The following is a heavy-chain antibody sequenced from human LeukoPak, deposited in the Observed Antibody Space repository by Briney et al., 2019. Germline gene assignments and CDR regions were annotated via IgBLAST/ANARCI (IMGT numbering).Heavy chain of an antibody. CDR1: GYTFTTYY. CDR3: ARVREVAYYYGSSGYYFDAFDI. D-gene: IGHD3-22*01. J-gene: IGHJ3*02. CDR2: INPSGGTT. V-gene: IGHV1-46*01. Sequence: ASVKVSCKASGYTFTTYYIYWVRQAPGQGLEWMGMINPSGGTTSYAQNFQGRVTMTRDTSTSTVYVELSSLRSEDTAVYYCARVREVAYYYGSSGYYFDAFDIWGQGTMVSVSS.